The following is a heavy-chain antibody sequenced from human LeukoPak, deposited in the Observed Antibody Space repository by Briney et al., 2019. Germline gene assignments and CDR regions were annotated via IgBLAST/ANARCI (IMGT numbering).Heavy chain of an antibody. J-gene: IGHJ4*02. Sequence: ASVKVSCKASGYTFSDYYMHWVRQAPGQGLEWMGWISPYNGNTNYAQKLQGRVTMTTDTSTSTAYMELRSLGSDDTAVYYCVREYSSGWYYFDYWGQGTLVTVSS. CDR3: VREYSSGWYYFDY. CDR1: GYTFSDYY. V-gene: IGHV1-18*04. D-gene: IGHD6-19*01. CDR2: ISPYNGNT.